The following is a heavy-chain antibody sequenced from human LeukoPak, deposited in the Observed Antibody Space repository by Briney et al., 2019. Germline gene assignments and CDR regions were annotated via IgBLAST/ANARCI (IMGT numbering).Heavy chain of an antibody. CDR1: GGSISSSSYY. CDR3: ARQELARGTPDAFDI. D-gene: IGHD1-26*01. V-gene: IGHV4-39*01. CDR2: ISYSGNA. J-gene: IGHJ3*02. Sequence: SETLSLTCTVSGGSISSSSYYWGWVRQPPGKGLEWIGSISYSGNAHYSPSLKNRVTISVDASKNQFSLKLSSVTAADTAVYYCARQELARGTPDAFDIWGQGTMVTVSS.